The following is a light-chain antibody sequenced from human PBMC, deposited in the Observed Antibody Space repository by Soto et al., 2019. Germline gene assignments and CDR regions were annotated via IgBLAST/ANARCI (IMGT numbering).Light chain of an antibody. J-gene: IGKJ1*01. Sequence: DVVMTQSPLSLPVTLEQPASISCRSSQSLVHSDGNTYLNWFQQRPGQSPRRLIYKVSNRDSGVPDRFSGSGSGTDFTLKISRVEAYDGGVYYCMQGTHWPWTFGQGTKVEIK. CDR2: KVS. CDR1: QSLVHSDGNTY. CDR3: MQGTHWPWT. V-gene: IGKV2-30*02.